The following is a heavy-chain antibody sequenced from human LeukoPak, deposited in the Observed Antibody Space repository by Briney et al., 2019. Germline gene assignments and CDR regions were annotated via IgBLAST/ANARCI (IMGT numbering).Heavy chain of an antibody. CDR1: GYTFTSYD. J-gene: IGHJ6*03. CDR3: ARESAKRYMDV. V-gene: IGHV1-8*01. Sequence: GASVKVSCKASGYTFTSYDINWVRQATGQGLEWMGWMNPNSGNTGYAQKFQGRVTMTRNTSISTAYMELSSLRPEDTAVYHCARESAKRYMDVWGKGTTVTVSS. CDR2: MNPNSGNT.